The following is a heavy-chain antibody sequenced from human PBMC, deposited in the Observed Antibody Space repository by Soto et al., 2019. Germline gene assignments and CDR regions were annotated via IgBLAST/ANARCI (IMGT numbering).Heavy chain of an antibody. CDR2: ISGYNGNT. CDR3: ARDEVPAANWLDR. CDR1: GYIFINYG. J-gene: IGHJ5*02. D-gene: IGHD2-2*01. Sequence: ASVKVSCKASGYIFINYGITWVRQAPGQGLEWMGWISGYNGNTNYADKLQGRVTMTTDTSTTTAYMELRSLRSDDTAVYYCARDEVPAANWLDRWGQGTLVTVSS. V-gene: IGHV1-18*01.